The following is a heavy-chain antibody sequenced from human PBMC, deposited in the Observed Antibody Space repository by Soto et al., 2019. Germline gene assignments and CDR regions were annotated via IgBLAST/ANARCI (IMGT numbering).Heavy chain of an antibody. D-gene: IGHD3-9*01. CDR1: GGSFSGYY. CDR3: ARVPLRYFDWLLSPYSYYGMDV. J-gene: IGHJ6*01. V-gene: IGHV4-34*01. Sequence: SETLSLTCAVYGGSFSGYYWSWIRQPPGKGLEWIGEINHSGSTNYNPSLKSRVTISVDTSKNQFSLKLSSVTAADTAVYYCARVPLRYFDWLLSPYSYYGMDVWGPGDTVT. CDR2: INHSGST.